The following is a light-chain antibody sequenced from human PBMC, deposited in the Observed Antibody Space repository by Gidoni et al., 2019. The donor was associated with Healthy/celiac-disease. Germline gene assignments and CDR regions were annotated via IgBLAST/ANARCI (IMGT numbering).Light chain of an antibody. V-gene: IGLV2-11*01. CDR2: DVT. CDR1: SSDVGGYNY. Sequence: QSALTQPRPVSGSPGQSVTIPCTGTSSDVGGYNYVSWYQQRPGKAPKLMIYDVTKRPSGVPDRFSGSKSGNTASLTISGLQAEDEADYYCCSYAGSWEVFGGGTKLTVL. CDR3: CSYAGSWEV. J-gene: IGLJ2*01.